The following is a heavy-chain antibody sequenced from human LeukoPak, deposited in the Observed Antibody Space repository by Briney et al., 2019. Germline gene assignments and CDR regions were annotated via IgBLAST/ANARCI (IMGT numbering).Heavy chain of an antibody. CDR1: GGTFSSYA. CDR2: IIPIFGTA. J-gene: IGHJ6*02. Sequence: ASVKVSCKASGGTFSSYAISWVRQAPGQGLEWMGGIIPIFGTANYAQKFQGRVTITRDTSASTAYMELSSLRSEDTAVYYCARQNGDYPFYYYYGMDVWGQGTTVTVSS. CDR3: ARQNGDYPFYYYYGMDV. V-gene: IGHV1-69*05. D-gene: IGHD4-17*01.